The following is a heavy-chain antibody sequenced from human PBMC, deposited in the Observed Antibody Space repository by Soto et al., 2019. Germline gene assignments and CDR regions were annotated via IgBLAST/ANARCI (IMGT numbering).Heavy chain of an antibody. V-gene: IGHV3-11*01. J-gene: IGHJ4*02. CDR3: AGGPFYYYDSGGYPPRFDY. CDR2: ISSSGSTI. D-gene: IGHD3-22*01. CDR1: GFTFSDYY. Sequence: QVQLVESGGGLVKPGGSLRLSCAASGFTFSDYYMSWIRQAPGKGLEWVSYISSSGSTIYYADSVKGRFTISRDNAKNSLYLQITTLGAEDTAVYYWAGGPFYYYDSGGYPPRFDYWGQGTLVTVSS.